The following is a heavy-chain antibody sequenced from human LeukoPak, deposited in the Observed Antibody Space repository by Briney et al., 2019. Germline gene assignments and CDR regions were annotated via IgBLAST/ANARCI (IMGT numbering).Heavy chain of an antibody. Sequence: ASVKVSRKASGYTFTSYGISWVRQAPGQGLEWMGWISAYNGNTNYAQKLQGRVTMTTDTSTTTAYMELRSLRSDDTAVYFCARGSDYGDYGDYWGQGTLVTVSS. V-gene: IGHV1-18*01. D-gene: IGHD4-17*01. CDR3: ARGSDYGDYGDY. CDR1: GYTFTSYG. CDR2: ISAYNGNT. J-gene: IGHJ4*02.